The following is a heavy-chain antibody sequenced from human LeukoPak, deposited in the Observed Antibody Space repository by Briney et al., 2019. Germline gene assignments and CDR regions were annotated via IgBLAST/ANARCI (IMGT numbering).Heavy chain of an antibody. D-gene: IGHD3-22*01. CDR1: GYTFTSYD. J-gene: IGHJ4*02. Sequence: PLASVKVSCKASGYTFTSYDINWVRRATGQGLEWMGWMNPNSGNTGYAQKFQGRVTITRNTSISTAYMELSSLRSEDTAVYYCARDPPPDTGGYYDSSGYFDYWGQGTLVTVSS. V-gene: IGHV1-8*01. CDR3: ARDPPPDTGGYYDSSGYFDY. CDR2: MNPNSGNT.